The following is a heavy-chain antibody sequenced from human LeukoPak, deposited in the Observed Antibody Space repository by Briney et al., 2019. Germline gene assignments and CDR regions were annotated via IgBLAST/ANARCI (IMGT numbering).Heavy chain of an antibody. CDR2: ISSSSSYI. CDR3: ARVGVKQWLFDY. CDR1: GFTFSSYS. D-gene: IGHD6-19*01. V-gene: IGHV3-21*01. J-gene: IGHJ4*02. Sequence: GGSLRLSCAASGFTFSSYSMNWVRQAPGKGLEWVSSISSSSSYIYYADSVKGRFTISRDNAKNSLYLQMDSLRAEDTAVYYCARVGVKQWLFDYWGQGTLVTVSS.